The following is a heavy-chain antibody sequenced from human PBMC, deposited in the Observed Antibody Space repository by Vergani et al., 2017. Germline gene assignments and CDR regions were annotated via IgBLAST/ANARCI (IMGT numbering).Heavy chain of an antibody. CDR3: ARVDSGGGFDY. Sequence: EVQLVESGGVVVQPGRSLRLSCAASGFTFDDYAMHWVRQAPGKGLEWVSGISWNSGSIGYADSVKGRFTISRDNAKNSLYLQMNSLRAEDTAVYYCARVDSGGGFDYWGQGTLVTVSS. D-gene: IGHD2-15*01. V-gene: IGHV3-9*01. CDR2: ISWNSGSI. J-gene: IGHJ4*02. CDR1: GFTFDDYA.